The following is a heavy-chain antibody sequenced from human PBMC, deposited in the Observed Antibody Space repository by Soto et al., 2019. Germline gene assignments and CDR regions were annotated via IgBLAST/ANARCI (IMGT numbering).Heavy chain of an antibody. Sequence: QVQLVQSGAEVQKPGSSVKVSCKASGGTFCNHAISWVRQAPGQGLEWLGGIIPVLGVGDNAQNFQGRVTITADASTSTAYPELSSLRSEDTALYYCAREAGYTYGYVFDYWGQGTLVTVSS. CDR1: GGTFCNHA. V-gene: IGHV1-69*01. D-gene: IGHD5-18*01. CDR3: AREAGYTYGYVFDY. CDR2: IIPVLGVG. J-gene: IGHJ4*02.